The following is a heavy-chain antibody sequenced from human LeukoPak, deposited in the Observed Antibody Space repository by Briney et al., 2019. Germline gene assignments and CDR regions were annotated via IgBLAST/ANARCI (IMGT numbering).Heavy chain of an antibody. CDR1: GVSITSYY. CDR2: IYATGST. V-gene: IGHV4-4*07. J-gene: IGHJ5*02. D-gene: IGHD3-22*01. CDR3: ARGEYYDTSGDRKNWFGP. Sequence: SETLSLTCSVSGVSITSYYWNWIRQPAGNGLEWIGRIYATGSTNYNPSLKSRVTMSIDTSKDQFSLKLSSVTAADTAVYYCARGEYYDTSGDRKNWFGPWGQGTLVTVSP.